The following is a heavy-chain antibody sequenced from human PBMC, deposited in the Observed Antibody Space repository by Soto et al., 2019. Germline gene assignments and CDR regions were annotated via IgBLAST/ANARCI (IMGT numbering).Heavy chain of an antibody. CDR3: AREEAAAAHRGVFDP. V-gene: IGHV4-31*03. CDR1: GGSISSGGYY. D-gene: IGHD6-13*01. CDR2: IYYSGST. Sequence: QVQLQESGPGLVKPSQTLSLTCTVSGGSISSGGYYWSWIRQHPGKGLEWIGYIYYSGSTYYNPSLKSRVTISVDTSKNQFSLKLSSVTAADTAVYYCAREEAAAAHRGVFDPWGQGTLVTVSS. J-gene: IGHJ5*02.